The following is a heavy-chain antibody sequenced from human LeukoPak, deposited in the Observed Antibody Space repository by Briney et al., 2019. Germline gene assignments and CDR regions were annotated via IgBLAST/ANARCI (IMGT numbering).Heavy chain of an antibody. CDR1: GFTFSSYG. CDR3: AKERDSSGYGAHYDC. Sequence: GGSLRLSCAASGFTFSSYGMHWVRQAPGKGLEWVAVISNDGSLKYYAGSVKGRFTISRDNSKNTMSLQMNSLGAEDTAVYFCAKERDSSGYGAHYDCWGQGTLVTVSS. CDR2: ISNDGSLK. V-gene: IGHV3-30*18. J-gene: IGHJ4*02. D-gene: IGHD3-22*01.